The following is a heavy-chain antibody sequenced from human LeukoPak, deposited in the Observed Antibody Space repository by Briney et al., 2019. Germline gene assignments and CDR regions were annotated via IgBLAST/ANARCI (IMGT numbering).Heavy chain of an antibody. D-gene: IGHD5-24*01. CDR2: IRYDGSNK. J-gene: IGHJ3*02. CDR3: VKMNRWLQLDAFDI. Sequence: GGSLRLSCAASGFTFSSYGMHWVRQAPGKGLEWVAFIRYDGSNKYYADSVKGRFTISRDNSKNTLYLQMNSLRAEDTAVYYCVKMNRWLQLDAFDIWGQGTMVTVPS. V-gene: IGHV3-30*02. CDR1: GFTFSSYG.